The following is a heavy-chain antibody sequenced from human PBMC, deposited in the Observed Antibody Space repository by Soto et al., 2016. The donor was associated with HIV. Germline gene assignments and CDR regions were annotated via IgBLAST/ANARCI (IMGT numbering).Heavy chain of an antibody. CDR2: ISWNSNNI. Sequence: VQLVESGGGLVQPGRSLRLSCAASGFIFDDYAMHWVRQAPGKGLEWVSSISWNSNNIGYADSVKGRFTISRDNAKNSLYLQMNSLRAEDTAVYYCARGGEYYDILTGYWGQGTLVTVSS. J-gene: IGHJ4*02. V-gene: IGHV3-9*01. CDR3: ARGGEYYDILTGY. D-gene: IGHD3-9*01. CDR1: GFIFDDYA.